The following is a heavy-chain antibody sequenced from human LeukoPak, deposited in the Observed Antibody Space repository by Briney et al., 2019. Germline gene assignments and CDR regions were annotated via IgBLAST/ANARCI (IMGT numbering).Heavy chain of an antibody. CDR3: AKDYRVAYYYGSGSPFDY. V-gene: IGHV3-23*01. CDR2: ISGSGGRT. D-gene: IGHD3-10*01. CDR1: GFTFSTYG. Sequence: PGGTLRLSCGASGFTFSTYGMSWVRQAPGKGLEWVSGISGSGGRTYYADSVKGRFTISRDNSKNTLYLQMNSLRAEDTAVYYCAKDYRVAYYYGSGSPFDYWGQGTLVTVSS. J-gene: IGHJ4*02.